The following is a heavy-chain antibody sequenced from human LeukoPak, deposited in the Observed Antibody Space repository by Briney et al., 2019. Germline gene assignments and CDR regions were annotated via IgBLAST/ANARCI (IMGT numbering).Heavy chain of an antibody. CDR1: GLTFSSYA. V-gene: IGHV3-23*01. Sequence: GGSLRLSCAASGLTFSSYAMSWVRQATGQGLEWVSAISGSGGSTYYADSVKGRFTISRDNSKNTLYLQMNCLRAEDTAVYYCAKDPGSGWNGGIFDYWGRGTLVTVSS. J-gene: IGHJ4*02. D-gene: IGHD6-19*01. CDR3: AKDPGSGWNGGIFDY. CDR2: ISGSGGST.